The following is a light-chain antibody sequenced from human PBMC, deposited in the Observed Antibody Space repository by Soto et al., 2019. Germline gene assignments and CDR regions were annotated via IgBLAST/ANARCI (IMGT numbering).Light chain of an antibody. CDR3: NSYTSRSTFV. J-gene: IGLJ1*01. V-gene: IGLV2-14*01. CDR1: SSDVGGYNY. Sequence: QSALTQPASVSGSPGQSITISCTGTSSDVGGYNYVSWYQQHPGKAPKLMIYEVSNRPSGVSNRFSGSRSGNTASLTISGLQAEEEAEYYCNSYTSRSTFVFGTGTKLTVL. CDR2: EVS.